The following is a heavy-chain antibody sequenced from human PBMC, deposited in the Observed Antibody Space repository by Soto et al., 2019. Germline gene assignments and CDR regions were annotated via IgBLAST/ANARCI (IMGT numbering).Heavy chain of an antibody. V-gene: IGHV4-4*07. J-gene: IGHJ5*02. Sequence: PSETLSLTCNLSGGFISKFYWAWIRKTAGNGLGWMGRVYATGTTDNNPSLRSRVAMSVDISKKTFSLRLRSVTGADSGVYYGVRDGSKSLRDWFDHWGQGILVTVSS. CDR3: VRDGSKSLRDWFDH. CDR2: VYATGTT. CDR1: GGFISKFY.